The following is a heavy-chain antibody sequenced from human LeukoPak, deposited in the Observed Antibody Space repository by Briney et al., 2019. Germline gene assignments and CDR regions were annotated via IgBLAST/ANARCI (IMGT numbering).Heavy chain of an antibody. CDR3: ASLSVEQQLAII. CDR2: ISSSSSYI. V-gene: IGHV3-21*01. CDR1: GFTFSSYS. J-gene: IGHJ4*02. D-gene: IGHD6-13*01. Sequence: PGGSLGLSCAASGFTFSSYSMNWVRQAPGKGLEWVSSISSSSSYIYYADSVKGRFTISRDNAKNSLYLQMNSLRAEDTAVYYCASLSVEQQLAIIWGQGTLVTVSS.